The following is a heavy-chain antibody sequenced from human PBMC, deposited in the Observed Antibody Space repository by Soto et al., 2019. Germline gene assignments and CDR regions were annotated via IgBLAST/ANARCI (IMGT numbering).Heavy chain of an antibody. CDR2: IIPIFGTA. V-gene: IGHV1-69*13. CDR1: GGTFSSYA. J-gene: IGHJ6*02. D-gene: IGHD1-26*01. CDR3: ARDRVVGASYYGMDV. Sequence: ASVKVSCKASGGTFSSYAISWVRQAPGQGLEWMGGIIPIFGTANYAQKFQGRVTITADESTSTAYMELSSLRSEDTAVYYCARDRVVGASYYGMDVWGQGTTVTVSS.